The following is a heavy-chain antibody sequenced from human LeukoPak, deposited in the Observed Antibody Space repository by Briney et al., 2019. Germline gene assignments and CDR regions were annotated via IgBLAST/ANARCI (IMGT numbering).Heavy chain of an antibody. Sequence: SGGSLRLSCTASGFTFGGFAMSWVRQAPGKGLEWVGFIRSKAFGGTTEYGESVKGRFTISRDDSKSIAYLQANSLKTEDTAVYYCTRMMYCSGGSCSFDYWGQGTLVTVSS. CDR1: GFTFGGFA. CDR3: TRMMYCSGGSCSFDY. CDR2: IRSKAFGGTT. D-gene: IGHD2-15*01. V-gene: IGHV3-49*04. J-gene: IGHJ4*02.